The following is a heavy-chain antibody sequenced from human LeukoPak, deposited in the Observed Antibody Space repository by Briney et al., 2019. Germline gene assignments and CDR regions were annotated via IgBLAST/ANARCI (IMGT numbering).Heavy chain of an antibody. Sequence: PGGSLRFSCVASGFTFSNAWMSWVRQAPGKGLEWVGRIKSKTDGGTTDYAAPVKGRFTISRDDSKNTLYLQMNSLKTEDTAVYYCTTGFADFWSGYTYNYWGQGTLVTVSS. J-gene: IGHJ4*02. D-gene: IGHD3-3*01. CDR3: TTGFADFWSGYTYNY. V-gene: IGHV3-15*01. CDR2: IKSKTDGGTT. CDR1: GFTFSNAW.